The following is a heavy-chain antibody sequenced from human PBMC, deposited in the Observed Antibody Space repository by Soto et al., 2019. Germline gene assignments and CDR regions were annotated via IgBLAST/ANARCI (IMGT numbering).Heavy chain of an antibody. D-gene: IGHD3-3*01. CDR1: GGTFSSYA. CDR2: IIPIFGTA. CDR3: ASSYWLSKDKGVVQRAFDI. V-gene: IGHV1-69*06. J-gene: IGHJ3*02. Sequence: SVKVSCKASGGTFSSYAISWVRQAPGQGLEWMGGIIPIFGTANYAQKFQGRVTITADKSTSTAYMELSSLRSEDTAVYYCASSYWLSKDKGVVQRAFDIFGQGTMVTFSS.